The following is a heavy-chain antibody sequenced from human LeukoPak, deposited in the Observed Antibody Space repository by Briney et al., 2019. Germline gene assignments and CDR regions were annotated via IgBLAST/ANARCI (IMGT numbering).Heavy chain of an antibody. CDR2: IYPGDSDT. D-gene: IGHD5/OR15-5a*01. CDR1: GYRFTDFW. Sequence: GESLKISCRTSGYRFTDFWIGWVRQMPGIGLEWMGIIYPGDSDTRYSPSFQGQVTISVDKSICTAYLQWSSLKASDTAMYYCARHSVEARTAYGMDVWGQGTTITVSS. CDR3: ARHSVEARTAYGMDV. V-gene: IGHV5-51*01. J-gene: IGHJ6*02.